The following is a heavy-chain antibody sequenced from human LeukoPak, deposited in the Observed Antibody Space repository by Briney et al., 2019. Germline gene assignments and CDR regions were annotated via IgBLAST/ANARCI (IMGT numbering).Heavy chain of an antibody. J-gene: IGHJ2*01. CDR3: AKGCRYCSGGSCQVYWYFDL. Sequence: PGGSLRLSCAASGFTFSSYAMSWVRQAPGKGLEWVSAISGSGGSTYYADSVKGRFTISRDNSKNTLYLQMNSLRAEDTAVYYRAKGCRYCSGGSCQVYWYFDLWGRGTLVTVSS. D-gene: IGHD2-15*01. CDR2: ISGSGGST. CDR1: GFTFSSYA. V-gene: IGHV3-23*01.